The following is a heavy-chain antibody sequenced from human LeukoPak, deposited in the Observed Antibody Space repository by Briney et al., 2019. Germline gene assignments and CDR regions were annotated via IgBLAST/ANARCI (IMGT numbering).Heavy chain of an antibody. Sequence: PSETLSLTCTVSGGSISSFYWTWIRQPAGKGLEWIGYIYYSGSTNYNPSLKSRVTMSVDTSKNQFSLKLSSVTAADTAVYYCARNAAVATSRSWFDPWGQGTLVTVSS. CDR2: IYYSGST. J-gene: IGHJ5*02. CDR3: ARNAAVATSRSWFDP. D-gene: IGHD6-19*01. V-gene: IGHV4-59*08. CDR1: GGSISSFY.